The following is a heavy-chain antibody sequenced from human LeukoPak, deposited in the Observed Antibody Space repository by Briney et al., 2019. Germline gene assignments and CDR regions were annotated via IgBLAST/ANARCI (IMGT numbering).Heavy chain of an antibody. CDR1: GFTFSSYW. Sequence: GRSLRLSCAASGFTFSSYWMRWVRQAPGKGLVWVSRINSDGSSTSYADSVKGRFTISRDNAKNTLYLQMNSLRAEDTAVYYCATGQGHGMDVWGQGTTVTVSS. CDR3: ATGQGHGMDV. D-gene: IGHD1-14*01. CDR2: INSDGSST. V-gene: IGHV3-74*01. J-gene: IGHJ6*02.